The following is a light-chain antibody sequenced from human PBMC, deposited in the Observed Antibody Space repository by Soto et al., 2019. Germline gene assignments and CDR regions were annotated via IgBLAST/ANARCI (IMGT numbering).Light chain of an antibody. CDR2: GAY. CDR3: QQYGTSPRT. Sequence: VLTQSPGILYLSPGERATLSCRASQSVINNYLAWYQQKPGQAPKLLISGAYSWASGIPDRFSGSGSGTDFTLTINRLEPEYFAAYYSQQYGTSPRTFGQGTKV. CDR1: QSVINNY. J-gene: IGKJ1*01. V-gene: IGKV3-20*01.